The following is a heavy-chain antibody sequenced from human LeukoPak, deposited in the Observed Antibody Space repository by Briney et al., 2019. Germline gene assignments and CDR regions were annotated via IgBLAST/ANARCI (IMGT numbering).Heavy chain of an antibody. CDR1: GIILSSYW. CDR2: IKQDGSEK. V-gene: IGHV3-7*01. J-gene: IGHJ6*03. CDR3: AREHYFYYMDG. Sequence: GGSLTLSCAASGIILSSYWMSWVRQAPGKGLEWVANIKQDGSEKWYVDSAKGRFTISRDNAKNSLYLQMNSLRVEDTAVYYCAREHYFYYMDGWGKGTTVTVSS.